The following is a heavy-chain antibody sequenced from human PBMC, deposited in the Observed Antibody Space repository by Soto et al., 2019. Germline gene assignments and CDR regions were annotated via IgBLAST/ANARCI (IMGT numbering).Heavy chain of an antibody. Sequence: PGGSLRLSCAASGFTFSSYAMHWVRQAPGKGLEWVAVISYDGSNKYYADSVKGRFTISRDNSKNTLYLQMNSLRAEDTAVYYCARVDGGNSGVFDYWGQGTLVTVSS. CDR3: ARVDGGNSGVFDY. V-gene: IGHV3-30-3*01. CDR2: ISYDGSNK. D-gene: IGHD2-21*02. CDR1: GFTFSSYA. J-gene: IGHJ4*02.